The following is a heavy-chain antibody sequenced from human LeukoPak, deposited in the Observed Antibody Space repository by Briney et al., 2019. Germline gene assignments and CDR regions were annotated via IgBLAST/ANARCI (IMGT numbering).Heavy chain of an antibody. Sequence: PSETLSLTCAVSVGSINSGNWWSWVRQSPGKGLEWIGEIYHNGTPNYNPSLKSRVTISADTFKNHFSLKMTSVTAADKAVYYCATAPILRGEGGEHYKYGMDVWGQGTTVIVSS. J-gene: IGHJ6*02. V-gene: IGHV4-4*02. CDR3: ATAPILRGEGGEHYKYGMDV. CDR2: IYHNGTP. D-gene: IGHD2-2*02. CDR1: VGSINSGNW.